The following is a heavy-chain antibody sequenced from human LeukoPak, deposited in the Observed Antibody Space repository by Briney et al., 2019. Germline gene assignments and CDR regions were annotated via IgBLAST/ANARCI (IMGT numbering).Heavy chain of an antibody. CDR3: ARVPAYCGGDCYSFWFDP. CDR2: ISSSGSTI. D-gene: IGHD2-21*02. Sequence: PGGSLRLSCAASGFTFSSYEMNWVRQAPGKGLEWVLYISSSGSTIYYADSVKGRFTISRDNAKNSLYLQMNSLRAEDTAVYYCARVPAYCGGDCYSFWFDPWGQGTLVTASS. J-gene: IGHJ5*02. CDR1: GFTFSSYE. V-gene: IGHV3-48*03.